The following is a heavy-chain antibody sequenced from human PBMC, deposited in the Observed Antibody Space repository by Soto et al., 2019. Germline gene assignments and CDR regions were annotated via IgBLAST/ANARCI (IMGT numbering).Heavy chain of an antibody. V-gene: IGHV3-30*18. Sequence: QVQLVESGGGVVQPGRSLRLSCAASGFTFSTYGMHWVSHAPGKGLEWVAVISYDGKNKYYAQSVKGRLTISRDNYKNMLYFQVNSLRVEDTAVYYFAKGQHCSSTSCHFYSYGMDVGGQGTTVAVSS. J-gene: IGHJ6*02. CDR2: ISYDGKNK. CDR3: AKGQHCSSTSCHFYSYGMDV. CDR1: GFTFSTYG. D-gene: IGHD2-2*01.